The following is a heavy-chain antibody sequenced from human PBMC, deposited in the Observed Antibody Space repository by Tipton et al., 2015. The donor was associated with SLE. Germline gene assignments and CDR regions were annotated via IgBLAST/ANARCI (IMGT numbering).Heavy chain of an antibody. D-gene: IGHD3-10*01. CDR2: ISTYNGNT. CDR1: GGTFSSYA. CDR3: AREVYSGSYYYYYGMDV. V-gene: IGHV1-18*01. J-gene: IGHJ6*02. Sequence: QSGAEVKKPGASVTVSCKASGGTFSSYAISWVRQAPGQGLEWVGWISTYNGNTHYAQNLQGRVTMTTYTSTSTAYMELRSLRSDDTAVYYCAREVYSGSYYYYYGMDVWGQGTTVTISS.